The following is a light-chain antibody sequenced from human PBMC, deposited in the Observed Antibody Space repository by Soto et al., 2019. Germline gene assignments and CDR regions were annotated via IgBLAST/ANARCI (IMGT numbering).Light chain of an antibody. CDR3: QQYVSYSS. CDR1: QSVTRF. Sequence: IQMTQSPSTLSASVGDRATITCRASQSVTRFLAWYQQKPGKAPKLLIYKASTLGGGVPSRFSGGGSGTDFTLTISSLQPDDSATYYCQQYVSYSSFGPGTKVDIK. J-gene: IGKJ3*01. CDR2: KAS. V-gene: IGKV1-5*03.